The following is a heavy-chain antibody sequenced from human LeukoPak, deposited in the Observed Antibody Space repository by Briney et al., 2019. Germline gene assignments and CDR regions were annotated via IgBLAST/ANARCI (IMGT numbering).Heavy chain of an antibody. CDR1: GFSFSNYW. V-gene: IGHV3-7*01. Sequence: GGSLRLSCAASGFSFSNYWLSWVRQAPGKGLEWVANIKQDGSESYYVDSVKGRFTISRDNAKNSLYLQMNSLRSEDTAVYYCARDDYGDYGLLDFWGQGTLVTVSS. J-gene: IGHJ4*02. D-gene: IGHD4-17*01. CDR3: ARDDYGDYGLLDF. CDR2: IKQDGSES.